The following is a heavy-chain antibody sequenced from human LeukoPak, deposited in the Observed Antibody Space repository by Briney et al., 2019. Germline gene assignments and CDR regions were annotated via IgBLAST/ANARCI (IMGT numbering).Heavy chain of an antibody. CDR1: GFTFDDYA. D-gene: IGHD3-22*01. CDR2: ISWNSGSI. J-gene: IGHJ3*02. Sequence: GGSLRLSCAASGFTFDDYAMHWVRQAPGKGLERVSGISWNSGSIGYADYVKGRFTISRDNAKNSLYLQMNSLRAEDTALYYCAKDSGYDSSGYYPAAAFDIWGQGTMVTVSS. V-gene: IGHV3-9*01. CDR3: AKDSGYDSSGYYPAAAFDI.